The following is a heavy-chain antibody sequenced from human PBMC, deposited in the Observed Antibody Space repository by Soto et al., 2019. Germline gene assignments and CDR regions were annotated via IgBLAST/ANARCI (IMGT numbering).Heavy chain of an antibody. CDR1: GYTFTGYY. V-gene: IGHV1-2*02. J-gene: IGHJ4*02. D-gene: IGHD4-17*01. CDR2: INQNSGRT. Sequence: QVQLVQSGAEVKEPGASVKVSCKTSGYTFTGYYMHWVRQAPGQGLKWMGWINQNSGRTDYAQTFQGRVTMTRDTSINTVYMELSCLSSDDTALYYCARDRQYGDYCYSFDFWSQGTLVTVSS. CDR3: ARDRQYGDYCYSFDF.